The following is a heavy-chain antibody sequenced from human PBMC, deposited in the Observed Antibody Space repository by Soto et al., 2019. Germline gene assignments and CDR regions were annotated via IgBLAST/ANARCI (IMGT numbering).Heavy chain of an antibody. V-gene: IGHV1-69*02. D-gene: IGHD3-10*01. J-gene: IGHJ6*02. CDR1: GGTFSSYT. CDR2: IIPILGIA. Sequence: QVQLVQSGAEVKKPGSSVKVSCKASGGTFSSYTISWVRQAPGQGLEWMGRIIPILGIANYAQKFQGRVTITAAKSTSTAYMERSSLRSEDTAVYYCASATYYYGSGSYTIYYYYGMDVWGQGTTVTVSS. CDR3: ASATYYYGSGSYTIYYYYGMDV.